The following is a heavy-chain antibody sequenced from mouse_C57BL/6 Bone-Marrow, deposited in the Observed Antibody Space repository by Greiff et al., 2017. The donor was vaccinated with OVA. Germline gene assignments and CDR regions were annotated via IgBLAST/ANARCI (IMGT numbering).Heavy chain of an antibody. CDR1: GYSITSGYY. Sequence: EVKLMESGPGLVKPSQSLSLTCSVTGYSITSGYYWNWIRQFPGNKLEWMGYISYDGSNNYNPSLKNRISITRDTSKNQFFLKLNSVTTEDTATYYCAREGSSGYDYYAMDYWGQGTSVTVSS. D-gene: IGHD3-2*02. J-gene: IGHJ4*01. CDR2: ISYDGSN. V-gene: IGHV3-6*01. CDR3: AREGSSGYDYYAMDY.